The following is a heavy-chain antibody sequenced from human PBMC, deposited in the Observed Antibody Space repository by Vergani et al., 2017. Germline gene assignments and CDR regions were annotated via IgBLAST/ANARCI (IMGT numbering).Heavy chain of an antibody. J-gene: IGHJ4*02. Sequence: QVQLVESGGGVVQPGRSLRLSCTGSGFTFSSYGMHWVRKAPGKGLEWVAVISYDGSNKYYADSVKGRFTISRDNSKNTLYLQMNSLRAEDTAVYYCAKAFRVFLFLEWFDYWGQGTLVTVSS. V-gene: IGHV3-30*18. CDR3: AKAFRVFLFLEWFDY. D-gene: IGHD3-3*01. CDR1: GFTFSSYG. CDR2: ISYDGSNK.